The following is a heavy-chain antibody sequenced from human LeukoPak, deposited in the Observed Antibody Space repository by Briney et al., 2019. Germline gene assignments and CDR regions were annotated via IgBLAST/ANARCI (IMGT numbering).Heavy chain of an antibody. V-gene: IGHV3-7*04. CDR3: ARGGFYTDPDAFDV. D-gene: IGHD2/OR15-2a*01. CDR1: GFTFSTYW. J-gene: IGHJ3*01. Sequence: GGSLRLSCAASGFTFSTYWMSWVRQAPGKGLEWVANIKQDGSEKYYVDSVKGRFTISRDNTKNSLSLQMNSLRVEDTAVYYCARGGFYTDPDAFDVWDQGTMVTVSS. CDR2: IKQDGSEK.